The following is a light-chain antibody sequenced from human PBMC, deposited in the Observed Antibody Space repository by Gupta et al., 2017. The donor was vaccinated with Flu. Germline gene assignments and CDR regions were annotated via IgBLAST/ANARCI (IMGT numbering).Light chain of an antibody. V-gene: IGLV4-69*01. CDR2: LNSDGSH. J-gene: IGLJ3*02. Sequence: QLALTQSPSASASLGASVKLTCTLSSGHSSYAIAWHQQQPEKGPRYLMKLNSDGSHSKGDGIPDRFSGSSSGAERYLTISSLQSEDEADYYCQTWATGIWVFGGGTKLTVL. CDR3: QTWATGIWV. CDR1: SGHSSYA.